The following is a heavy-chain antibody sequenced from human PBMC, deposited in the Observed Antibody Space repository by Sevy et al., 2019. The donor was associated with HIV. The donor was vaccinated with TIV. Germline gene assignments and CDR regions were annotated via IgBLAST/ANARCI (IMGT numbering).Heavy chain of an antibody. J-gene: IGHJ5*02. V-gene: IGHV3-64D*06. Sequence: GGSLRLSCSASGFIFSNYALHWVRQAPGKGLEYVSGLSSHNAGSTYYADSVNGRFTISRDNSKNTLYLQMTSLRTEDTAVYYCVKDRIETILWSNGDWFDPWGQGTLVTVS. CDR1: GFIFSNYA. CDR3: VKDRIETILWSNGDWFDP. D-gene: IGHD3-9*01. CDR2: LSSHNAGST.